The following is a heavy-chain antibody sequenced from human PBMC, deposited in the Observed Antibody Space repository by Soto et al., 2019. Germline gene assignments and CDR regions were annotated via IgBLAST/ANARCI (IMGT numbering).Heavy chain of an antibody. CDR2: ITGGRGYS. J-gene: IGHJ4*02. CDR3: ARDWAAALDY. D-gene: IGHD6-13*01. CDR1: GSIFSDYT. V-gene: IGHV3-21*01. Sequence: GGSLRLSCAASGSIFSDYTMNVVRHARGKRVEWVSSITGGRGYSYDGDSVTGRFTLSRDNAKNSLVLQMQNLRAEDTAVYYCARDWAAALDYWGPGTLVTVSS.